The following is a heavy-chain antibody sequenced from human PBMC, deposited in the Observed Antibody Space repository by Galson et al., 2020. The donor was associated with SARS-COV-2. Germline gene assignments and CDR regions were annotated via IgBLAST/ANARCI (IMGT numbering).Heavy chain of an antibody. CDR3: ARSPPPLRNQNTVSTRDWYFDL. V-gene: IGHV4-59*10. J-gene: IGHJ2*01. Sequence: SETLSLTCAVSGDSLTKYYWHWIRQPAGKRLEWIGRIYTTGNTNYNPSLKSRVTMSVDTSKNQFSLELNSVTAADTAVYYCARSPPPLRNQNTVSTRDWYFDLGGRGTLVTVSS. D-gene: IGHD4-17*01. CDR2: IYTTGNT. CDR1: GDSLTKYY.